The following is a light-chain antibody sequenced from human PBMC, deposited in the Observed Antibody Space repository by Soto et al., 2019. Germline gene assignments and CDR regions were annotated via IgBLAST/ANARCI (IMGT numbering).Light chain of an antibody. CDR1: QSVGSSY. CDR2: DVS. Sequence: EIVLTQSPGTLSLSPGERATLSCRASQSVGSSYLTGYQQKPGQAPRLLIYDVSSRATGIPDRFSGSGSGTDFTLTITSLQSEDFAVYYCQQYNNWPPITFGQGTRLEIK. CDR3: QQYNNWPPIT. V-gene: IGKV3-20*01. J-gene: IGKJ5*01.